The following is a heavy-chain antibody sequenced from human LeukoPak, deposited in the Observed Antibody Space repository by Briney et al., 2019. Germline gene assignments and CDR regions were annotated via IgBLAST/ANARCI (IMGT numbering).Heavy chain of an antibody. CDR1: GFTFSSYA. J-gene: IGHJ6*04. D-gene: IGHD3-10*01. Sequence: GRSLGLSCAASGFTFSSYAMHWVRQAPGKGLEWVAVISYDGSNKYYADSVKGRFTISRDNSKNTLYLQMNSLRAEDTAVYYCARDPITMVRGVINYGMDVWGKGTTVTVSS. CDR3: ARDPITMVRGVINYGMDV. V-gene: IGHV3-30*04. CDR2: ISYDGSNK.